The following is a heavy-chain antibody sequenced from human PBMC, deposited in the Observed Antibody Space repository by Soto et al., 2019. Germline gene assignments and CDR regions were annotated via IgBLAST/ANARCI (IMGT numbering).Heavy chain of an antibody. CDR1: GFTFDSYW. V-gene: IGHV3-7*01. CDR2: IKQDGGQT. D-gene: IGHD5-12*01. J-gene: IGHJ6*02. Sequence: PLGGSLRLSCSASGFTFDSYWMTWVRQAPGKGLEWVAHIKQDGGQTYYVDSVKGRFTISRDNAKTSLYLQMNSLRAEDTSVYFCARGGNGYENWPPYYYYGMDVWGQGTTVTVSS. CDR3: ARGGNGYENWPPYYYYGMDV.